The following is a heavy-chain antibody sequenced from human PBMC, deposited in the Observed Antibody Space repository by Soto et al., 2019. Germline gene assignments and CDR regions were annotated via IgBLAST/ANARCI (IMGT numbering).Heavy chain of an antibody. D-gene: IGHD3-3*01. CDR3: AAPRITIFGVVVPTGEPFDY. CDR1: GYTLTELS. CDR2: FDPEDGET. Sequence: ASVKVSCKVSGYTLTELSMHWVRQAPGKGLEWMGGFDPEDGETIYAQKFQGRVTMTEDTSTDTRYMELSSLRSEDTGVYYCAAPRITIFGVVVPTGEPFDYWGQGTLVTVSS. J-gene: IGHJ4*02. V-gene: IGHV1-24*01.